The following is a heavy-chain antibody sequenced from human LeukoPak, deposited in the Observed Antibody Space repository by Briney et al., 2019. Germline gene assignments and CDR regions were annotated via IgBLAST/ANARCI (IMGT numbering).Heavy chain of an antibody. D-gene: IGHD2-15*01. CDR2: ISSSSTYI. CDR3: ARQYCSGGTCPPIR. Sequence: GGSLRLSCAASGFTFSNYSMTWVRQAPGKGLEWVSSISSSSTYIYYADSVKGRFTISRDNAKNSLHLQMSSLRAEDTAVYYCARQYCSGGTCPPIRWGQGTLVTVSS. V-gene: IGHV3-21*01. J-gene: IGHJ4*02. CDR1: GFTFSNYS.